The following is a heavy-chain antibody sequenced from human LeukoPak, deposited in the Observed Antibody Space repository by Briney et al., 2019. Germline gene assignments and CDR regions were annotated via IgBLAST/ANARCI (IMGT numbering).Heavy chain of an antibody. CDR3: AKSLNRYYYGSGSYYLFDY. J-gene: IGHJ4*02. CDR2: ISGSGGST. D-gene: IGHD3-10*01. CDR1: GFTFSSYA. Sequence: GGSLRLSCAASGFTFSSYAMGWVRQAPGKGLEWVSAISGSGGSTYYADSVKGRFTISRDNSKNTLYLQMNSLRAEDTAVYYCAKSLNRYYYGSGSYYLFDYWGQGTLVTVSS. V-gene: IGHV3-23*01.